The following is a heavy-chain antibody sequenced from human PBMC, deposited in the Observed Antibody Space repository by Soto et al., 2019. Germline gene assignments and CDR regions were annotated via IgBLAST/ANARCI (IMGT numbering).Heavy chain of an antibody. V-gene: IGHV3-64D*06. CDR1: GFTFSSYA. CDR2: IGSNGGST. CDR3: AKDYPRSGSPGLEFDY. D-gene: IGHD3-10*01. Sequence: PGGSLRLSCSASGFTFSSYAMHWVRQAPGKGLGYVSAIGSNGGSTYYADSVKGRFTISRDNSKNTLYLQMSSLRAEDTAVYYCAKDYPRSGSPGLEFDYWGQGTLVTVSS. J-gene: IGHJ4*02.